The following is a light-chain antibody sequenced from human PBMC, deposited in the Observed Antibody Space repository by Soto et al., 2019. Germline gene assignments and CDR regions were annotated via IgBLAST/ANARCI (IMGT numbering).Light chain of an antibody. CDR3: HQYSNWPPWT. J-gene: IGKJ1*01. CDR2: RAS. CDR1: QSLSDN. Sequence: EIVMTQFPATLSVSPGERATLSCRASQSLSDNLAWYQQRPGQAPGLLFYRASTRATGVPARFSASGSGTEFTLTISSLQSEDSAVYYCHQYSNWPPWTFGPGTKVEIK. V-gene: IGKV3-15*01.